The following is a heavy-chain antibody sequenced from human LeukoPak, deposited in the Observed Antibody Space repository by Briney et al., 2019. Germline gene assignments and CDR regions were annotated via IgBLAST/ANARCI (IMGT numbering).Heavy chain of an antibody. CDR3: ARDGSAFEF. J-gene: IGHJ4*02. CDR2: IYYSGST. Sequence: SETLSLTCTVSGGSISSYYWSWIRQPPGKGLEWIGYIYYSGSTNYNPSLKSRVTISGDKSKNQSSLKLSSVTAADTAVYYCARDGSAFEFWGQGTLVTVSS. V-gene: IGHV4-59*01. CDR1: GGSISSYY.